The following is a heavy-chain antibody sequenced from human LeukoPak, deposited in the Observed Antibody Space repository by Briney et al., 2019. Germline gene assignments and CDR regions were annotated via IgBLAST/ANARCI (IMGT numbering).Heavy chain of an antibody. CDR1: GFTFSSYA. D-gene: IGHD2-15*01. Sequence: GGSLRLSCAASGFTFSSYAMHWVRQAPGKGLEYVSAISSSGGSTYYANSVKGRFTISRDNSKNTLYLQMGSLRAEDMAVYYCARDPGRYCSGGSCYWDYYYYYMDVWGKGTTVTVSS. CDR3: ARDPGRYCSGGSCYWDYYYYYMDV. V-gene: IGHV3-64*01. J-gene: IGHJ6*03. CDR2: ISSSGGST.